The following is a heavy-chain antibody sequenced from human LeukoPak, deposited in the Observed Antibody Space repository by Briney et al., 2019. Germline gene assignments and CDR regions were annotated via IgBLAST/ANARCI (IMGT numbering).Heavy chain of an antibody. J-gene: IGHJ4*02. CDR3: ARAGIAAAGYFDY. V-gene: IGHV4-34*01. CDR2: INHSGST. D-gene: IGHD6-13*01. CDR1: GGSFSGYY. Sequence: PSETLSLTCAVYGGSFSGYYWSWIRQPPGKGLEWIGEINHSGSTNYSPSLKSRVTISVDRSKNQFSLKLSSVTAADTAVYYCARAGIAAAGYFDYWGQGTLVTVSS.